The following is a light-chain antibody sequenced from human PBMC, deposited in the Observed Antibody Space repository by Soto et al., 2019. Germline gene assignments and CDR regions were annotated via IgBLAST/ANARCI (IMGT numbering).Light chain of an antibody. CDR2: EGN. Sequence: QSVLTQPASVSGSPGQSITISCTGTSSDIGSYYLVSWYQHHPGKAPKLIIYEGNKRPSGVSNRFSGSKSGNTDSLTISGLLPEDEAVYFCCTYAGHVPKFGGGTKLTVL. CDR1: SSDIGSYYL. V-gene: IGLV2-23*01. J-gene: IGLJ2*01. CDR3: CTYAGHVPK.